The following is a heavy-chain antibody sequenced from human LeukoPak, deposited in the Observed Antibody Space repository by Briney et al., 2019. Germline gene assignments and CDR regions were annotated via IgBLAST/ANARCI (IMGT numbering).Heavy chain of an antibody. D-gene: IGHD5-24*01. Sequence: GGSLRHSCAASGFTFSSYAMHWVRQAPGKGPEWVAVISYDGSNKYYADSVKGRFTISRDNSKNTLYLQMNSLRAEDTAVYYCARDRVATIMMFVSYFDYWGQGTLVTVSS. CDR2: ISYDGSNK. CDR1: GFTFSSYA. V-gene: IGHV3-30-3*01. CDR3: ARDRVATIMMFVSYFDY. J-gene: IGHJ4*02.